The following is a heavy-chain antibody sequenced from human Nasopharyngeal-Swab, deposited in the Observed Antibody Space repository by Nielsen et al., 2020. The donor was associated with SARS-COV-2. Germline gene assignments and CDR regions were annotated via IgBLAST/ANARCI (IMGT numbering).Heavy chain of an antibody. J-gene: IGHJ4*02. CDR1: GYTFTSYY. CDR3: ARGADVSTYYYDSSGYYYVPFDD. D-gene: IGHD3-22*01. CDR2: INPSGGST. V-gene: IGHV1-46*01. Sequence: ASVKVSCKASGYTFTSYYMHWVRQAPGQGLEWMGIINPSGGSTSYAQKFQGRVTITADKSTTTAYMELSSLRSEDTAVYYCARGADVSTYYYDSSGYYYVPFDDWGLGTLVTVSS.